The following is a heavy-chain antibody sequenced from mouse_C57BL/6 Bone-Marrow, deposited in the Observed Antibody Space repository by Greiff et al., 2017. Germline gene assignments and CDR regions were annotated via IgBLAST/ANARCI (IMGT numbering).Heavy chain of an antibody. CDR2: IHPNSGST. V-gene: IGHV1-64*01. CDR1: GYTFTSYW. D-gene: IGHD1-1*01. CDR3: AIITTVVARDY. Sequence: QVQLQQPGPELVKPGASVKLSCKASGYTFTSYWMHWVKQRPGQGLEWIGVIHPNSGSTNYNEKFKSKATLTVDKSSSTAYMQLSSLTSEDSAVYDCAIITTVVARDYWGQGTTLTVSS. J-gene: IGHJ2*01.